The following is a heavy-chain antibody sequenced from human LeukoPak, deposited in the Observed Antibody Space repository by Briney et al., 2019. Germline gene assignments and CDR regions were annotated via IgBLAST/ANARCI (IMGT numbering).Heavy chain of an antibody. CDR3: ASRPFTMVRGVSTFDY. V-gene: IGHV4-31*03. Sequence: SQTLSLTCTVSGGSVSSAGYYWTWIRQHPGKGLEWIGYIYYSGSTYYNPSLKSRVTISVDKSKNQFSLKLSSVTAADTAVYYCASRPFTMVRGVSTFDYWGQGTLVTVSS. J-gene: IGHJ4*02. D-gene: IGHD3-10*01. CDR1: GGSVSSAGYY. CDR2: IYYSGST.